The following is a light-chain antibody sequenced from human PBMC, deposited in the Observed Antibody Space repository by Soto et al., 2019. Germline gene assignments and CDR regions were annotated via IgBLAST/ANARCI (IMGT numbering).Light chain of an antibody. Sequence: DIQVTQSPPTLSASVGDRVTITCRASQTISTWMAWYQQKPGTVPKLLISAASTLQTGVPSRFSGGGSGTEFTLTISSLQPEDVATYYCQNFDSAPQTFGQGTKVDIK. CDR3: QNFDSAPQT. J-gene: IGKJ1*01. CDR2: AAS. CDR1: QTISTW. V-gene: IGKV1-27*01.